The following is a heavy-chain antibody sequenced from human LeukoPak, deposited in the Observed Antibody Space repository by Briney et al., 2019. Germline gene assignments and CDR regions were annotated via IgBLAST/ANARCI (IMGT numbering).Heavy chain of an antibody. CDR3: ARGSESVSTPDPFHY. CDR1: GFTFSSYG. V-gene: IGHV3-30*03. J-gene: IGHJ4*02. Sequence: GRSLRLSCAASGFTFSSYGMHWVRQAPGKGLEWVAIISYDGSNKYYADSVKGRFTISRDNSKNTLYLQMNSLRAEDTAVYYCARGSESVSTPDPFHYWGQGVLVTVSS. CDR2: ISYDGSNK. D-gene: IGHD2-8*01.